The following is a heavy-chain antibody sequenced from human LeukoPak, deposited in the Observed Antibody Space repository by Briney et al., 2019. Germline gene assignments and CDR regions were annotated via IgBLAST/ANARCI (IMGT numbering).Heavy chain of an antibody. D-gene: IGHD3-9*01. V-gene: IGHV1-2*02. CDR2: INPNSGGT. CDR3: ARGGALNYFDWLETSATYFDY. CDR1: GYTFTGYY. J-gene: IGHJ4*02. Sequence: ASVKVSCKASGYTFTGYYMHWVRQAPGQGLEWMGWINPNSGGTNYAQKFQGRVTMTRDTSISTAYMELSRLRSNDTAVYYCARGGALNYFDWLETSATYFDYWGQGTLVTVSS.